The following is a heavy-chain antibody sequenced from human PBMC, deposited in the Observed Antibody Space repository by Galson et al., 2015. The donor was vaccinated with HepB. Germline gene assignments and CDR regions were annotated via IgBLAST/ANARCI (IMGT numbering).Heavy chain of an antibody. CDR1: GFTFSGSA. D-gene: IGHD2-15*01. CDR3: TRRSDCSGGSCQLDY. V-gene: IGHV3-73*01. J-gene: IGHJ4*02. CDR2: IRSKANSYAT. Sequence: SLRLSCAASGFTFSGSAMHWVRQASGKGLEWVGRIRSKANSYATAYAASVKGRFTISRDDSKNTAYLQMNSLKTEDTAVYYCTRRSDCSGGSCQLDYWGQGTLVTVSS.